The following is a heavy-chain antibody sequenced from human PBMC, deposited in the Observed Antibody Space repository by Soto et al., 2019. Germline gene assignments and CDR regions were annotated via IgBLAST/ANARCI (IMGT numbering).Heavy chain of an antibody. CDR1: GGNRYT. Sequence: SVKVSCKGSGGNRYTITWVRQAPGQGLEWMGRIIPMFGIATYAQNFQGRVTISADKSTSTAYMELSSLRSEDTAVYYCARDSGRSDVVPAAISAMDVWGQGPTVTVSS. D-gene: IGHD2-2*01. V-gene: IGHV1-69*04. J-gene: IGHJ6*02. CDR2: IIPMFGIA. CDR3: ARDSGRSDVVPAAISAMDV.